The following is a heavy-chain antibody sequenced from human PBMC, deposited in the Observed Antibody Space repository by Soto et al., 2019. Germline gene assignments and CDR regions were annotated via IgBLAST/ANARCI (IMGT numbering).Heavy chain of an antibody. Sequence: PWWSLRLSCAASGFTFSSYAMSWFRQAPGKGLEWVSAISGSGGSTYYADSVKGRFTISRDNSKNTLYLQMNSLRAEDTAVYYCAKDPFKFVVVPAAAEYFQHWGQGTLVTVSS. CDR2: ISGSGGST. CDR3: AKDPFKFVVVPAAAEYFQH. V-gene: IGHV3-23*01. CDR1: GFTFSSYA. J-gene: IGHJ1*01. D-gene: IGHD2-2*01.